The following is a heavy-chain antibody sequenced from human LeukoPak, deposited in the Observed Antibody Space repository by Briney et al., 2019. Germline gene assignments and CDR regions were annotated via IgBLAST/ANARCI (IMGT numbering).Heavy chain of an antibody. D-gene: IGHD4-17*01. CDR3: ARDRIIYGDYGDAFDI. CDR1: GFTFSSYS. J-gene: IGHJ3*02. CDR2: ISSSSSYI. V-gene: IGHV3-21*01. Sequence: GGSLRLSCAASGFTFSSYSMNWVRQAPGKGLEWVSSISSSSSYIYYADSVKGRFTISRDNAKNSLYLQMNSLRAEDTAVYFCARDRIIYGDYGDAFDIWGQGTVVTVSS.